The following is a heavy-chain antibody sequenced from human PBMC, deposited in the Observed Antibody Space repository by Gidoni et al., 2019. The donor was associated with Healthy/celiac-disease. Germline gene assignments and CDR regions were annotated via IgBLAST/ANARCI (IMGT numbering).Heavy chain of an antibody. D-gene: IGHD2-15*01. CDR3: ARGIGYCSGGSCYSYSHFDY. CDR2: IYHSGST. Sequence: QVQLQESGPGLVKPSGTLSLTCAVSGGSISSSTWWSWVRQPPGKGLEWIGEIYHSGSTNYNPSLKSRVTISVDKSKNQFSLKLSSVTAADTAVYYCARGIGYCSGGSCYSYSHFDYWGQGTLVTVSS. J-gene: IGHJ4*02. CDR1: GGSISSSTW. V-gene: IGHV4-4*02.